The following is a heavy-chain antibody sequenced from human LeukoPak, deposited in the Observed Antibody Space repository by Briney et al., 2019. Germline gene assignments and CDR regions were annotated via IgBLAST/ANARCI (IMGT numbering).Heavy chain of an antibody. V-gene: IGHV3-48*03. CDR1: GFTFSSYE. CDR2: ISSSGSTI. Sequence: GGSLRLSCAASGFTFSSYEMNWVRQAPGKGLEWVSYISSSGSTIYYADSVKGRFTISRDNAKNSLYLQMNNLRAEDTAVYYCARDSAYSYDYVWGSYRLGFDYWGQGTLVTVSS. D-gene: IGHD3-16*02. CDR3: ARDSAYSYDYVWGSYRLGFDY. J-gene: IGHJ4*02.